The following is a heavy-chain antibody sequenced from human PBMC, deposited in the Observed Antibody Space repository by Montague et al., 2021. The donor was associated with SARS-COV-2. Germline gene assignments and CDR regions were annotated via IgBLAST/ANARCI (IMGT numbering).Heavy chain of an antibody. Sequence: SETLSLTCTVSGGSISSSSYYWGWIRQPPGKGLEWIGSIYYSGSTYYNPSLKSRVTMSVDTSKNQFSLKLSSVTAADTAVYYCARGNARITIFGVAARWFDPWGQGTLVTVSS. J-gene: IGHJ5*02. CDR2: IYYSGST. V-gene: IGHV4-39*01. CDR3: ARGNARITIFGVAARWFDP. CDR1: GGSISSSSYY. D-gene: IGHD3-3*01.